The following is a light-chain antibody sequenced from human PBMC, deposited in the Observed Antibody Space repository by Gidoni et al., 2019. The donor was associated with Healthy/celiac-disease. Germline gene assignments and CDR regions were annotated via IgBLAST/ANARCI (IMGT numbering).Light chain of an antibody. CDR3: AAWDDSLNGRWV. CDR1: SSNIGRNT. J-gene: IGLJ3*02. CDR2: SDN. Sequence: QSVLPQPPSASGTPGQRVTISCSGSSSNIGRNTVNCYQQLPGPAPKHLIYSDNQRPSWIPDRSSGASAGPSTSLAISGLQAEDEADYYCAAWDDSLNGRWVFGGGTKLTVL. V-gene: IGLV1-44*01.